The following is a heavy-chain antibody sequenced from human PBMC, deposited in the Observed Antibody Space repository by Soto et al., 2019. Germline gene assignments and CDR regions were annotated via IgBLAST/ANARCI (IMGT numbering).Heavy chain of an antibody. V-gene: IGHV3-23*01. J-gene: IGHJ5*02. CDR3: AKNSGWFNT. D-gene: IGHD3-10*01. CDR2: IDGGGETM. Sequence: EFQVMQSGGGFVQPGGSLRLACAASGFPFSATHMSWVRQAPGKGLEWVSTIDGGGETMYYADSVRGRFTISRDNSKNTVYLQMDGLRVDDTAFYYCAKNSGWFNTWGQGDLVIVSA. CDR1: GFPFSATH.